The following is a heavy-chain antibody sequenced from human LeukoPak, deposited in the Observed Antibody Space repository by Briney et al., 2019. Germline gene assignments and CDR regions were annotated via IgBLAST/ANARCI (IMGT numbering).Heavy chain of an antibody. CDR3: ARDRAVAGTGLFDY. D-gene: IGHD6-19*01. CDR1: GGSISSYY. V-gene: IGHV4-59*01. J-gene: IGHJ4*02. CDR2: IYYSGST. Sequence: SSETLSLTCTVSGGSISSYYWSWIRQPPGKGLEWIGYIYYSGSTNYNPSLKSRVTISVDTSKNQFSLKLSSVTAADTAVYYCARDRAVAGTGLFDYWGQGTLVTVSS.